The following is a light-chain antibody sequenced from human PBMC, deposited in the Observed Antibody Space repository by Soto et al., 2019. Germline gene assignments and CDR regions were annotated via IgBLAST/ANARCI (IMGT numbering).Light chain of an antibody. CDR1: QSITTY. CDR3: QQSYSTPYS. J-gene: IGKJ2*03. Sequence: TCRASQSITTYLNWYQQKPGEAPKFLIYAASSLQSGVPSRFSGSGSGTDFTLTISSLQPEDFATYYCQQSYSTPYSFGQGTKVDI. V-gene: IGKV1-39*01. CDR2: AAS.